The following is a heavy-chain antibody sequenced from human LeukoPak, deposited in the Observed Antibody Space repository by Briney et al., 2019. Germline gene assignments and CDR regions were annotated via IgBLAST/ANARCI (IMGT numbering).Heavy chain of an antibody. J-gene: IGHJ4*02. CDR3: ARRAPGKLAADY. CDR1: GGTFSSYA. V-gene: IGHV1-69*13. CDR2: IIPIFGTA. Sequence: ASVKVSCKASGGTFSSYAISWVRQAPGQGLEWMGGIIPIFGTANYAQKFQGRVTITADESTSTAYMELRSLRSDDTAMYYCARRAPGKLAADYWGQGTLVTVSS. D-gene: IGHD1-1*01.